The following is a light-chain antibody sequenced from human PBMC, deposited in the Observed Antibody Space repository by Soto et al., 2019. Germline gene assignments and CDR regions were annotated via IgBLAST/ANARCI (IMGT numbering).Light chain of an antibody. J-gene: IGLJ2*01. CDR2: STN. CDR1: SSNIGSNS. CDR3: AAWDDSLNGEVV. V-gene: IGLV1-44*01. Sequence: QSVLTQPPSASGTPGQRVTISCSGSSSNIGSNSVNWYQQLPGTAPKLLIYSTNQRPSGVPDRFSGSKSDTSASLAISGLQSEDEADYYCAAWDDSLNGEVVFGGGTKLTGL.